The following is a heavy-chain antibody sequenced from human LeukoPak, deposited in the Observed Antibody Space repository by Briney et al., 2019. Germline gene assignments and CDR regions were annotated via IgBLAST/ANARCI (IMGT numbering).Heavy chain of an antibody. Sequence: KPGGSLRLSCAASGFTFSNAWTSGCRQSPGKALKGGGGMKSKYVGVTTDYAAPVTGRFTISRDYSKTTLFLQMNSLKREDTAVYYCTTDQDYSSGYYLDYFDYWGQGTLVTVSS. D-gene: IGHD3-22*01. J-gene: IGHJ4*02. CDR3: TTDQDYSSGYYLDYFDY. CDR1: GFTFSNAW. V-gene: IGHV3-15*01. CDR2: MKSKYVGVTT.